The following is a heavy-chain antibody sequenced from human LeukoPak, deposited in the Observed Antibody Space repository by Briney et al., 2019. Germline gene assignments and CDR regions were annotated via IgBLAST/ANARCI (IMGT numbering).Heavy chain of an antibody. J-gene: IGHJ3*02. CDR3: AKSWNYYDSSGDDALDI. V-gene: IGHV3-30*02. Sequence: PGRSLRLSCTGSGFTFGDYAISWVRQAPGKGLEWVAFIRYDGSNKYYADSVKGRFTISRDNSKNTLYLQMNSLRVEDTAVYYCAKSWNYYDSSGDDALDIWGQGTMVTVSS. D-gene: IGHD3-22*01. CDR2: IRYDGSNK. CDR1: GFTFGDYA.